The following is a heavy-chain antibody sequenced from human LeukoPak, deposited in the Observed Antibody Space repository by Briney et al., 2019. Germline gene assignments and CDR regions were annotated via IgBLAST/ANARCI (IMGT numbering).Heavy chain of an antibody. J-gene: IGHJ4*02. CDR1: GYTFTDHF. Sequence: ASVKVSCKASGYTFTDHFMHWVRQAPGQGLEWMGWINPNSGGTQYAQKFQGGVTMTRDTSISTAYMDLNRLRSDDTAVYYCARGAYDILSGYSMLGYWGQGTLVTVSS. CDR3: ARGAYDILSGYSMLGY. CDR2: INPNSGGT. V-gene: IGHV1-2*02. D-gene: IGHD3-9*01.